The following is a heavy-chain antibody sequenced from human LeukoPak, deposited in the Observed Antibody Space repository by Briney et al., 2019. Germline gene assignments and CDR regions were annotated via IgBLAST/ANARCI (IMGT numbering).Heavy chain of an antibody. D-gene: IGHD5-24*01. CDR2: ISTNTGNP. CDR3: ARDAATINFDS. Sequence: ASVKVSCKTSGYTFIGYSINWLRQAPGQGLEWMGWISTNTGNPTYAQGFTGRFVYSLDTSVSTAYLQISSLKAEDTAVYYCARDAATINFDSWGQGTLVTASS. CDR1: GYTFIGYS. V-gene: IGHV7-4-1*02. J-gene: IGHJ4*02.